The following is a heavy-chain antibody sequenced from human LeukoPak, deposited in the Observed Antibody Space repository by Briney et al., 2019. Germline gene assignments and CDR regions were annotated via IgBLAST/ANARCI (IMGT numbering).Heavy chain of an antibody. CDR1: GFTFSSYS. D-gene: IGHD1-26*01. J-gene: IGHJ3*02. CDR2: ISSSSSTI. V-gene: IGHV3-48*01. Sequence: QPGGSLRLSCAASGFTFSSYSMNWVRQAPGKGLEWVSYISSSSSTIYYADSVKGRFTISRDNAKNSLYLQMSSLRAEDTAVYYCARGSTMGATDAFDIWGQGTMVTVSS. CDR3: ARGSTMGATDAFDI.